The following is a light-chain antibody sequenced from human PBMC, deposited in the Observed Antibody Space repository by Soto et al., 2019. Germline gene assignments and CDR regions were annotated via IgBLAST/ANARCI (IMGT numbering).Light chain of an antibody. V-gene: IGLV1-40*01. Sequence: QAVVTQPPSVSGAPGQRVTISCTGSSSNIGAGYDVHWYQQLPGTAPKVLIYDNNNRPSGVPDRFSGSKSGTSASLAITGLHAEDEADYYCHSYDVSLSGPVFGGGTKLSVL. J-gene: IGLJ2*01. CDR2: DNN. CDR3: HSYDVSLSGPV. CDR1: SSNIGAGYD.